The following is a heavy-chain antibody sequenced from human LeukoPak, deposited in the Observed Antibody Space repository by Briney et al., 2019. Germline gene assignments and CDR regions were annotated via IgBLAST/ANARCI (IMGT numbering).Heavy chain of an antibody. CDR3: TTDPQYCSGGSCYPGSVRSHYYGMDV. J-gene: IGHJ6*04. CDR1: GFTFSNAW. Sequence: GGSLRLSCAASGFTFSNAWMSWVRQAPGKGLEWVGRIKSKTDGGTTDYAAPVKGRFTTSRDDSKNTLYLQMNSLKTEDTAVYYCTTDPQYCSGGSCYPGSVRSHYYGMDVWGKGTTVTVSS. CDR2: IKSKTDGGTT. V-gene: IGHV3-15*01. D-gene: IGHD2-15*01.